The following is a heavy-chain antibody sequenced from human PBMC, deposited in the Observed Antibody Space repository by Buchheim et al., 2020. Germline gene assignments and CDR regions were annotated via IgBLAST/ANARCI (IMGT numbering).Heavy chain of an antibody. CDR1: GFPFSSYA. CDR3: AKETVTAGAGYYGMDV. V-gene: IGHV3-23*01. J-gene: IGHJ6*01. D-gene: IGHD4-17*01. CDR2: FSGSSGTT. Sequence: EVQLLESGGGLIQPGGSLRLSCAASGFPFSSYAMSWVRQAPGKGLEWVSSFSGSSGTTYYADSVKGRFTLSRDNSQNTLSLEMNSLRAGDTAVYYCAKETVTAGAGYYGMDVWGQGTT.